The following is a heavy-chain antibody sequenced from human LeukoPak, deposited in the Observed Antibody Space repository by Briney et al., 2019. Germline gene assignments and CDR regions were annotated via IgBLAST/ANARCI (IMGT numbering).Heavy chain of an antibody. CDR2: ISGSGATK. D-gene: IGHD4-11*01. CDR3: AKSRRGYSAPRFDC. V-gene: IGHV3-23*01. CDR1: GFSFSGYA. J-gene: IGHJ4*02. Sequence: PGGSLRLSCAASGFSFSGYAMSCVRQAPGKGLEWVSTISGSGATKYYADSVKGRLIISRDNSKNTLYLQMNSLRAEDTAVYYCAKSRRGYSAPRFDCWGQGTLVTVSS.